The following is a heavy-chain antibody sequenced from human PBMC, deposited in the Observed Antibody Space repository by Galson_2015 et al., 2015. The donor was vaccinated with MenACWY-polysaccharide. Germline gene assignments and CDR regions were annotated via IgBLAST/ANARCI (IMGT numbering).Heavy chain of an antibody. CDR3: ARGYVRGSHRPDY. J-gene: IGHJ4*02. CDR2: INAGNGDT. Sequence: SVKVSCKASGYAFINFATHWVRQAPGQGLEWMGWINAGNGDTKYSQKFQGRVTLIVDTSATTAYMQLSSLRPEDTALYYCARGYVRGSHRPDYWGQGTLVTVSS. V-gene: IGHV1-3*01. CDR1: GYAFINFA. D-gene: IGHD3-16*02.